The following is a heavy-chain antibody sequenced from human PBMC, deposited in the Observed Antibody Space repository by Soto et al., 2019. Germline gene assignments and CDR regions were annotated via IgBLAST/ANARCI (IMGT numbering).Heavy chain of an antibody. CDR3: ASPFPRLMAAADPFDC. D-gene: IGHD2-21*01. J-gene: IGHJ3*01. CDR2: IIPVLGIT. CDR1: GGSFSSYT. V-gene: IGHV1-69*02. Sequence: QVQLVQSGAEVKKPGSSVKVSCKASGGSFSSYTISWVRQAPGQGLEWMGRIIPVLGITNYAQRFQGRVTITADKSTRTAYMELSSLRSEDTAIYYFASPFPRLMAAADPFDCWGQGTLVTVSS.